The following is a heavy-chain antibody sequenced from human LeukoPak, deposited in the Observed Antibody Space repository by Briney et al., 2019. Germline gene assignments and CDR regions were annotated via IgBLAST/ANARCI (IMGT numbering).Heavy chain of an antibody. CDR2: IIPIFGTA. CDR1: GGTFSSYA. J-gene: IGHJ5*02. CDR3: ARDRRSYYWRFDP. V-gene: IGHV1-69*05. Sequence: SVKVSCKASGGTFSSYAISWVRQAPGQGLEWMGGIIPIFGTANYAQKFQGRVTITTDESTSTAYMELSSLRSEDTAVYYCARDRRSYYWRFDPWGQGTLVTVSS. D-gene: IGHD1-26*01.